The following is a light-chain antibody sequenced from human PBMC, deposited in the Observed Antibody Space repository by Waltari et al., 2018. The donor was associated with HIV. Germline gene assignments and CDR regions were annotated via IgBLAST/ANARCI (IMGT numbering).Light chain of an antibody. V-gene: IGKV1-5*03. Sequence: DIQMMPPPSTLPASVGDSLTITSRATQSISRWLAWYQQKPGKAPKLLIYKASTLHTGVPSRCSGSGSGTEFTLSIDSLQPDDFATYYCQQYDSSWTFGQGTKVDI. CDR3: QQYDSSWT. CDR1: QSISRW. CDR2: KAS. J-gene: IGKJ1*01.